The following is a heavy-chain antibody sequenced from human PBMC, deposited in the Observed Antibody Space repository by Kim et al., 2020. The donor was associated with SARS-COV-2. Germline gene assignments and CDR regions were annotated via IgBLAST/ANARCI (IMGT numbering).Heavy chain of an antibody. D-gene: IGHD3-9*01. CDR2: IIPIFGTA. CDR3: ARGSYDILTGYSNPTTNYGMDV. V-gene: IGHV1-69*13. J-gene: IGHJ6*02. CDR1: GGTFSSYA. Sequence: SVKVSCKASGGTFSSYAISWVRQAPGQGLEWMGGIIPIFGTANYAQKFQGRVTITADESTSTAYMELSSLRSEDTAVYYCARGSYDILTGYSNPTTNYGMDVWGQGTTVTVSS.